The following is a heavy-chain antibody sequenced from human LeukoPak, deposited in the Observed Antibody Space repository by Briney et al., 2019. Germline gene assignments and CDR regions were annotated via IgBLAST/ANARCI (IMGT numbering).Heavy chain of an antibody. CDR3: ARSNYYDSSGYYHNFDY. Sequence: SVKVSCKASGGTFSSYAISWVRQAPGQGLEWMGGIIPIFGTANYAQKFQGRVTITTDESMSTAYMELSSLRSEDTAVYYCARSNYYDSSGYYHNFDYWGQGTLVTVSS. V-gene: IGHV1-69*05. D-gene: IGHD3-22*01. CDR1: GGTFSSYA. CDR2: IIPIFGTA. J-gene: IGHJ4*02.